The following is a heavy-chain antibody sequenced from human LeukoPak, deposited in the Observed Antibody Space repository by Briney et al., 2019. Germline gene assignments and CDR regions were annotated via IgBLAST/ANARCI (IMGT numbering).Heavy chain of an antibody. CDR1: GFTFSSYS. J-gene: IGHJ6*02. D-gene: IGHD3-9*01. Sequence: AGGSLRLSCTASGFTFSSYSMNWVRQAPGKGLEWVGNIKEDGSEKNYVDSVKGRFTISRDNAKNSLYLQMDSLRAGDTAVYFCARDRAYQYYDLLTGYYYYYGLDVWGQGTTVTVSS. V-gene: IGHV3-7*01. CDR2: IKEDGSEK. CDR3: ARDRAYQYYDLLTGYYYYYGLDV.